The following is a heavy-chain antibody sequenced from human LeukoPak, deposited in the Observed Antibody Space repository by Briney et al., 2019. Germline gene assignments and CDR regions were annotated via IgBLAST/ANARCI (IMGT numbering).Heavy chain of an antibody. D-gene: IGHD6-13*01. Sequence: ASVKVSCKAPGFTFTSSAVQWVRQARGQRLEWIGWIVVGSGNTNYAQKFQERVTITRDMSTSTAYMELSSLRSEDTAVYYCAADRGSSWYRNFDYWGQGTLVTVSS. V-gene: IGHV1-58*01. CDR2: IVVGSGNT. CDR3: AADRGSSWYRNFDY. J-gene: IGHJ4*02. CDR1: GFTFTSSA.